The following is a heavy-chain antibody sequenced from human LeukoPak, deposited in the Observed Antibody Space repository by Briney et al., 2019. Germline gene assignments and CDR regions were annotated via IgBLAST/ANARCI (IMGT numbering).Heavy chain of an antibody. J-gene: IGHJ3*02. CDR1: GGTFSSYA. CDR3: ASYYDSSGYYGDPFDI. V-gene: IGHV1-69*13. Sequence: SVKVSCKASGGTFSSYAISWVRQAPGQGLEWMGGIIPILGTANYAQKFQGRVTITADESTSTAYMELSSLRSEDTAVYYCASYYDSSGYYGDPFDIWGQGTMVTVSP. D-gene: IGHD3-22*01. CDR2: IIPILGTA.